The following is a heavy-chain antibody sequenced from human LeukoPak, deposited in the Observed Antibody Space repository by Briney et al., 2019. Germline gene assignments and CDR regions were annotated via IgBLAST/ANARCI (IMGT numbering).Heavy chain of an antibody. Sequence: SETLSLTCAVYGGSFSGYYWSWIRQPPGKGLEWTGEINHSGSTNYNPSLKSRVTISVDTSKNQFSLKLSSVTAADTAVYYCARVSGYYYGMDVWGQGTTVTVSS. J-gene: IGHJ6*02. CDR3: ARVSGYYYGMDV. CDR1: GGSFSGYY. V-gene: IGHV4-34*01. CDR2: INHSGST. D-gene: IGHD1-26*01.